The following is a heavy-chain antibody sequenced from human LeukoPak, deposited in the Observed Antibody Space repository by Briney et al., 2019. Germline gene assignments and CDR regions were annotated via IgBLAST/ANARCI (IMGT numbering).Heavy chain of an antibody. Sequence: GGSLRLSCAASGFTFSGSAMHWVRQAPGKGLEWVSAISGSGGSTYYAGSVKGRFTISRDNSKNTLYLQMNSLRADDTAVYYCAKSHHVTAIDYWGQGTLVTVSS. CDR1: GFTFSGSA. CDR3: AKSHHVTAIDY. D-gene: IGHD2-21*02. V-gene: IGHV3-23*01. CDR2: ISGSGGST. J-gene: IGHJ4*02.